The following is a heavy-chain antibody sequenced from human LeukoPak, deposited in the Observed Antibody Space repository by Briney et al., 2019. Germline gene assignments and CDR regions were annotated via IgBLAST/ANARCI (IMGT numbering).Heavy chain of an antibody. Sequence: GGSLRLSCAASGFTVSSYAMSWVRQAPGKGLGWVSAICGSGGSKYYADHVKGRFTISRDNSKTTLYLQMNSMRAEDTAVYYSAKDRVVVAATLPDAFDIWGQGTMVTVSS. J-gene: IGHJ3*02. D-gene: IGHD2-15*01. V-gene: IGHV3-23*01. CDR2: ICGSGGSK. CDR1: GFTVSSYA. CDR3: AKDRVVVAATLPDAFDI.